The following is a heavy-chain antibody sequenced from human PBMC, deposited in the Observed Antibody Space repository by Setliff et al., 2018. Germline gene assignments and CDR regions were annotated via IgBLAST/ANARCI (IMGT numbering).Heavy chain of an antibody. CDR2: IYHSGST. D-gene: IGHD5-18*01. CDR3: ARRRDTAMVQIKLPPPHRLGRWFDP. J-gene: IGHJ5*02. Sequence: PSETLSLTCAVSGYSISSGYYWGWIRQSPGKGLEWIGSIYHSGSTYYNPSLKSRVTISVDTSKNQFSLKLSSVTAADTAVYYCARRRDTAMVQIKLPPPHRLGRWFDPWGQGTLVTVSS. CDR1: GYSISSGYY. V-gene: IGHV4-38-2*01.